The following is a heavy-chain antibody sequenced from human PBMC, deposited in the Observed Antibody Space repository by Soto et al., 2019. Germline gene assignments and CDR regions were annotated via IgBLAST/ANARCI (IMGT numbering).Heavy chain of an antibody. CDR1: GGSISSYY. D-gene: IGHD3-10*01. CDR2: IYYSGST. V-gene: IGHV4-59*08. J-gene: IGHJ5*02. Sequence: SETLSLTCTVSGGSISSYYWSWIRQPPGKGLEWIGYIYYSGSTNYNPSLKSRVTISVDTSKNQFSLKLSSVTAADTAVYYCARYYYGSGSFCDPWGQGTLVTVS. CDR3: ARYYYGSGSFCDP.